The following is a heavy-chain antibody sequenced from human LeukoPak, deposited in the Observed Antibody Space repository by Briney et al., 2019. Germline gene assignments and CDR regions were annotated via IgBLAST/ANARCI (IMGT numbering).Heavy chain of an antibody. CDR1: GFTFSGYW. J-gene: IGHJ6*02. CDR3: AKGGRSSGWYVAYYYYYGMDV. D-gene: IGHD6-19*01. V-gene: IGHV3-30*18. Sequence: GGSLRLSCAASGFTFSGYWMNWVRQAPGKGLEWVAVISYDGSNKYYADSVKGRFTISRDNSKNTLYPQMNSLRAEDTAVYYCAKGGRSSGWYVAYYYYYGMDVWGQGTTVTVSS. CDR2: ISYDGSNK.